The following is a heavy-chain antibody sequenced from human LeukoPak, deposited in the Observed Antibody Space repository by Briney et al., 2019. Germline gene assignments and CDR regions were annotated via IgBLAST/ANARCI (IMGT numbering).Heavy chain of an antibody. J-gene: IGHJ4*02. Sequence: PSETLSLTCTVSGGSISNYYWSWVRQPAGKGLEWIGRIYTSGGANYNPSLKSRVTISLDTSKNQFSLKLSSVTAADTAVYYCARREAVTKRYYFDYWGQGTLVTVS. CDR3: ARREAVTKRYYFDY. V-gene: IGHV4-4*07. CDR1: GGSISNYY. D-gene: IGHD2-8*01. CDR2: IYTSGGA.